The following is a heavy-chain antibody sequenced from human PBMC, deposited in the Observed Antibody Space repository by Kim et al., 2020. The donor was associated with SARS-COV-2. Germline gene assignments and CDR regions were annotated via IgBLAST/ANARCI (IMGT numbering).Heavy chain of an antibody. CDR3: ARGRSYYYDSSGYFFDY. V-gene: IGHV4-39*07. J-gene: IGHJ4*02. CDR1: GGSISSSSYY. D-gene: IGHD3-22*01. CDR2: IYYSGST. Sequence: SETLSLTCTVSGGSISSSSYYWGWIRQPPGKGLEWIGSIYYSGSTYYNPSLKSRVTISVDTSKNQFSLKLSSVTAADTAVYYCARGRSYYYDSSGYFFDYWGQGTLVTVSS.